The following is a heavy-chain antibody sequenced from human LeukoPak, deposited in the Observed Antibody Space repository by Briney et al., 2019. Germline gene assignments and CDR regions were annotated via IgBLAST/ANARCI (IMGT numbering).Heavy chain of an antibody. CDR1: GFTFSNYW. CDR3: ARDQGRATLDY. CDR2: IKQDGSEK. J-gene: IGHJ4*02. Sequence: PGGSLRLSCAASGFTFSNYWMSWVRQAPGKGLEWVANIKQDGSEKYYVDSVKGRFTISRDNAKNSLYLQMNSLRTEDTAVYYCARDQGRATLDYWGQGTLVTVSS. V-gene: IGHV3-7*01.